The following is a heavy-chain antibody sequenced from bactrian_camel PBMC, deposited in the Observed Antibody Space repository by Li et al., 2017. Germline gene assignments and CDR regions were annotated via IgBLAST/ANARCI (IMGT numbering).Heavy chain of an antibody. CDR1: GYAVGHDC. J-gene: IGHJ4*01. D-gene: IGHD5*01. CDR3: AADLCATFGYEDAQYKY. V-gene: IGHV3S53*01. CDR2: IDNDGTT. Sequence: HVQLVESGGGSVQAGRSLRLSCAASGYAVGHDCMGWFRQTPGKEREGVAAIDNDGTTSYAESVKGRFTITKDNAKNTLYLEMNSLKPEDTAMYYCAADLCATFGYEDAQYKYWGQGTQVTVS.